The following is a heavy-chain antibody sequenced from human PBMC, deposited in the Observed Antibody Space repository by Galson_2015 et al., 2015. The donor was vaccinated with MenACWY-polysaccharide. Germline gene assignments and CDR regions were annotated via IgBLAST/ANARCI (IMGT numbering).Heavy chain of an antibody. J-gene: IGHJ4*02. V-gene: IGHV4-38-2*01. CDR2: IFHSGTT. CDR3: ARVEKYSGSFYILY. CDR1: DYSIRSGYF. Sequence: TLSLTCVVSDYSIRSGYFWGWIRQPPGKGLEWIASIFHSGTTYYNPSLKSRVTISVDTSKNQFSLKLSSVTAADTAVYYCARVEKYSGSFYILYWGQGTLVTVSS. D-gene: IGHD1-26*01.